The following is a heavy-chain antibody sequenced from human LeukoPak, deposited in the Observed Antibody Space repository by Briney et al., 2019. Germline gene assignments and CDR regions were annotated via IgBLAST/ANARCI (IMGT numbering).Heavy chain of an antibody. CDR2: ISAYSGNT. V-gene: IGHV1-18*01. Sequence: ASVKVSCKASGYTFTSYGISWVRQAPGQGLEWMGWISAYSGNTNYAQKLQGRVTMTTDTSTSTAYMELRSLRSDDTAVYYCASGREQLVLNDAFDIWGQGTMVTVSS. J-gene: IGHJ3*02. CDR1: GYTFTSYG. CDR3: ASGREQLVLNDAFDI. D-gene: IGHD6-13*01.